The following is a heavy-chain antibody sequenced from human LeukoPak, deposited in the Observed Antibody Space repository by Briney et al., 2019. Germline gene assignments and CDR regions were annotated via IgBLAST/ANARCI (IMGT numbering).Heavy chain of an antibody. Sequence: ASVKVSCKASGYTFTSYGISWVRQAPGQGLEWMGWISAYNGNTNYAQKLQGRVTMTTDTSTSTAYMELRSLRSDDTAVYYCARPLKRGAVYYYSSSGYWYWFDPWGQGTLVTVSS. CDR3: ARPLKRGAVYYYSSSGYWYWFDP. CDR2: ISAYNGNT. D-gene: IGHD3-22*01. CDR1: GYTFTSYG. J-gene: IGHJ5*02. V-gene: IGHV1-18*01.